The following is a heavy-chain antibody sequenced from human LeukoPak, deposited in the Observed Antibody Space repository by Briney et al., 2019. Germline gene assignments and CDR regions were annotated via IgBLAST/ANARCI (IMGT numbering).Heavy chain of an antibody. CDR2: IIPILGIA. CDR3: ASGPHCSGGSCYYYYYGMDV. D-gene: IGHD2-15*01. CDR1: GGAFSSYA. V-gene: IGHV1-69*04. J-gene: IGHJ6*02. Sequence: SVKVSCKASGGAFSSYAISWVRQAPGQGLEWMGRIIPILGIANYAQKFQGRVTITADKSTSTAYMELSSLRSEDTAVYYCASGPHCSGGSCYYYYYGMDVWGQGTTVTVSS.